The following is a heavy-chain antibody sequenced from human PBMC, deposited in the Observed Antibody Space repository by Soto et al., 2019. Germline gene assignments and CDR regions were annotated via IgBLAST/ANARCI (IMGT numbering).Heavy chain of an antibody. D-gene: IGHD3-22*01. J-gene: IGHJ6*02. Sequence: EVQLVESGGGLVQPGGSLRLSCAAFRFTFFSSYWIHWVRQAPGKGLVWVSRINSDETSTTYADSVKGRFTISRDNAKNTVYLQMNSLRAEDTAVYYCASEASYYETSSALDVWGRGTTVTVSS. CDR2: INSDETST. CDR3: ASEASYYETSSALDV. V-gene: IGHV3-74*03. CDR1: RFTFFSSYW.